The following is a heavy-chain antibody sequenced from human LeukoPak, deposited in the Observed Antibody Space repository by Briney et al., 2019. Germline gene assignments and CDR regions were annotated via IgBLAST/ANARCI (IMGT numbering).Heavy chain of an antibody. Sequence: GESLKISCKGSGYSFTSYWIGWVRQMPGKGLEWMGIIYPGDSDTRYSPSFQGQVTISADKSISTAYLQWSSLKASDTAMYYCATYRTIAVAATGFDYWGQGTLVTVSS. CDR1: GYSFTSYW. J-gene: IGHJ4*02. CDR2: IYPGDSDT. V-gene: IGHV5-51*01. CDR3: ATYRTIAVAATGFDY. D-gene: IGHD6-19*01.